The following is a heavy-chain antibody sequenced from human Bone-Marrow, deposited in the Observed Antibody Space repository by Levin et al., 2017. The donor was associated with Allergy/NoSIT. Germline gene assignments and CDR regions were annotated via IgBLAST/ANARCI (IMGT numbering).Heavy chain of an antibody. Sequence: PGGSLRLSCTGSGFAFDTYAMSWVRQAPGKGLEWVSGIRGSGDTKYYADSVTGRFTISRDNSKNTLYLQMNSLKDEDTALYYCVKDRMILKPHYFDNWGQGTPVTVSS. CDR1: GFAFDTYA. J-gene: IGHJ4*02. V-gene: IGHV3-23*01. D-gene: IGHD2-8*01. CDR2: IRGSGDTK. CDR3: VKDRMILKPHYFDN.